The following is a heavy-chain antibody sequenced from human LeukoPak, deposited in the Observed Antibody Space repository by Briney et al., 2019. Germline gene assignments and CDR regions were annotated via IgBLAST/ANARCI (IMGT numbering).Heavy chain of an antibody. CDR3: AELGITMIGGV. CDR1: GFTFSSYW. CDR2: ISSSGSTI. D-gene: IGHD3-10*02. J-gene: IGHJ6*04. V-gene: IGHV3-48*04. Sequence: GGSLRLSCAASGFTFSSYWMHWVRQAPGKGLEWVSYISSSGSTIYYADSVKGRFTISRDNAKNSLYLQMNSLRAEDTAVYYCAELGITMIGGVWGKGTTVTISS.